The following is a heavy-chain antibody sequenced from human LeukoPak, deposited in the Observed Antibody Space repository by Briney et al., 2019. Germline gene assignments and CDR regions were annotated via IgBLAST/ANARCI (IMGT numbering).Heavy chain of an antibody. CDR2: ISYDGSNK. J-gene: IGHJ4*02. CDR1: GFTFSSYG. CDR3: ARVGSSWFYLDY. Sequence: GGSLRLSCAASGFTFSSYGMHWVRQAPGKGLEWVAVISYDGSNKYYADSVKGRFTISRENAKNSLYLQMNSLRAEDTAVYYCARVGSSWFYLDYWGQGTLVTVSS. V-gene: IGHV3-30*03. D-gene: IGHD6-13*01.